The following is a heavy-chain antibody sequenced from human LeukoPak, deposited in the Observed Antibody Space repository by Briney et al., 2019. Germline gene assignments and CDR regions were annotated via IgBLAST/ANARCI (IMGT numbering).Heavy chain of an antibody. V-gene: IGHV4-39*07. Sequence: GSLRLSCAASGFTFSSYWMSWVRQAPGKGLEWIGSIYYSGSTYYNPSLKSRVTISVDTSKNQFSLKLSSVTAADTAVYYCANLMDTAMAAFDYWGQGTLVTVSS. CDR3: ANLMDTAMAAFDY. CDR1: GFTFSSYW. CDR2: IYYSGST. J-gene: IGHJ4*02. D-gene: IGHD5-18*01.